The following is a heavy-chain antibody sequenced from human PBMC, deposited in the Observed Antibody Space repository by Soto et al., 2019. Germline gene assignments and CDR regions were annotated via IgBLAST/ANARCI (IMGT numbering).Heavy chain of an antibody. CDR1: GYLFSSYA. J-gene: IGHJ5*02. Sequence: XPVKVSIKASGYLFSSYAMQWVRQAPGQGLEWMGWINPGNGKTKYSQKFQGRVTITRDTSASTVYMELSSLTSKDTATYFCPRVVRNDSGSGDNWFDPCGQRTRVSVSS. D-gene: IGHD3-10*01. V-gene: IGHV1-3*01. CDR3: PRVVRNDSGSGDNWFDP. CDR2: INPGNGKT.